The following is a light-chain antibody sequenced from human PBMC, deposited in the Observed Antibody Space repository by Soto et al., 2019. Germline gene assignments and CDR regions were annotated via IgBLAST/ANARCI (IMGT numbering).Light chain of an antibody. V-gene: IGKV1-5*01. CDR3: QQYSSFPRT. J-gene: IGKJ1*01. Sequence: DIQMTQSPSTLSASVGDRVTITCRASQIIGYWLAWYQQKPGKAPELLIYDASTLEGGVPSRVSGSVSGKEFSLTITSLQPDDFAKDYCQQYSSFPRTFGQGTKVEMK. CDR2: DAS. CDR1: QIIGYW.